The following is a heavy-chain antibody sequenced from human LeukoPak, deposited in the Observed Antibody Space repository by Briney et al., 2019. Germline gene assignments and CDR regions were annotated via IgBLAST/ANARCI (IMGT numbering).Heavy chain of an antibody. J-gene: IGHJ6*02. CDR3: AREIGMGAVDYYYYGMDV. D-gene: IGHD3-16*01. Sequence: ASVKVSCKASGYTFTNYYMHWVRQSPRQGLEWMGIINPSGGSTSYAQKFQGRVTMTRDTSTSTVYMELRSLRSEDTAVYYCAREIGMGAVDYYYYGMDVWGQGTTVTVSS. V-gene: IGHV1-46*01. CDR2: INPSGGST. CDR1: GYTFTNYY.